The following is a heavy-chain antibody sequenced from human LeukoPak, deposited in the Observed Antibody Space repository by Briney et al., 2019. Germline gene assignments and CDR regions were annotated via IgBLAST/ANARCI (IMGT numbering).Heavy chain of an antibody. V-gene: IGHV1-46*01. CDR3: ARCGRYYDSSGPGDY. CDR2: INPSGGST. Sequence: ASVKVSCTASGYTFTSYYMHWVRQAPGQGLAWMGIINPSGGSTSYAQKFQGRVTMTRDTSTSTVYMELSSLRSEDTAVYYCARCGRYYDSSGPGDYWGQGTLVTVSS. CDR1: GYTFTSYY. D-gene: IGHD3-22*01. J-gene: IGHJ4*02.